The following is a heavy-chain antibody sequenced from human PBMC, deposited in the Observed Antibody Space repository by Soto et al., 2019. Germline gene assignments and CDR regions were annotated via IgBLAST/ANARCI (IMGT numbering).Heavy chain of an antibody. CDR1: GFTFSNYV. V-gene: IGHV3-33*01. CDR2: IVSDGGKK. J-gene: IGHJ4*02. CDR3: TRDGGGDFWRFDN. Sequence: QVHLVESGGGVVQPGRSLTLSCEASGFTFSNYVMSWVRQAPGKGLEWVAIIVSDGGKKLYADSVKGRFTISRDNSKNTVYLQMNSVRAEDTAVYYCTRDGGGDFWRFDNWGQGALVTVSS. D-gene: IGHD3-3*01.